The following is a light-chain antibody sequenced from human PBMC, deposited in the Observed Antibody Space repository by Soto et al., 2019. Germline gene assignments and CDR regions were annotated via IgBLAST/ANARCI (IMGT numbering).Light chain of an antibody. J-gene: IGKJ3*01. V-gene: IGKV1-39*01. CDR3: QESYSVPFT. CDR1: QTISTF. CDR2: LAS. Sequence: DIQMTQSPSSLSASVGDRVNITCRASQTISTFLNWYQQKPGKAPELLIYLASSLQSGVPSRFSGSGSRTDFTLTITSLQPEDFATYYCQESYSVPFTFGPGTKVDI.